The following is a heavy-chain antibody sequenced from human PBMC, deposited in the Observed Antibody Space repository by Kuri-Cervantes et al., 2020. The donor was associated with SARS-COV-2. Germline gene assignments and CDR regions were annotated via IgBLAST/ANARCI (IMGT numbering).Heavy chain of an antibody. D-gene: IGHD3-22*01. Sequence: GGSLRLSRAASGFILSRYWMTWVRQAPGKGLEWVANINQDGSEKYYVDSVKGRFTLSRDNAKNSLYLQMNSLRVEDTAVYYCARDRSYYDSGGYYFDLWGQGALVTVSS. CDR1: GFILSRYW. V-gene: IGHV3-7*05. J-gene: IGHJ4*02. CDR3: ARDRSYYDSGGYYFDL. CDR2: INQDGSEK.